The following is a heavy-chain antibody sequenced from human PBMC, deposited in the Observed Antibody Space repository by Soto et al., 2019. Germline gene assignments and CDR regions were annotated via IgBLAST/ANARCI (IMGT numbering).Heavy chain of an antibody. CDR2: ISAYNGKT. CDR3: ARVRNIVVVTADAFDI. J-gene: IGHJ3*02. Sequence: ASVKVACQASGYTFTSYGISWVRQAPGQGLEWMGWISAYNGKTNYAQNLQGRVTMTTETSTRTAYMELRSLRSDDTAVYYCARVRNIVVVTADAFDIWGQGTMVTVS. V-gene: IGHV1-18*01. D-gene: IGHD2-21*02. CDR1: GYTFTSYG.